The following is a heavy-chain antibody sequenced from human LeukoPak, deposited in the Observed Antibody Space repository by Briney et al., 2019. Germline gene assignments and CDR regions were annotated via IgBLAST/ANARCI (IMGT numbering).Heavy chain of an antibody. CDR2: ISGSGVGT. V-gene: IGHV3-23*01. Sequence: GGSLRLSCAASGFTFSSYGMTWVRQAPGKGLEWFSSISGSGVGTYYADSVKGRFTISRDNSKNTLYLQMNSLRAEDTAIYYCAKSRSGYYYKSFDPWGQGTLVTVSS. D-gene: IGHD3-22*01. J-gene: IGHJ5*02. CDR3: AKSRSGYYYKSFDP. CDR1: GFTFSSYG.